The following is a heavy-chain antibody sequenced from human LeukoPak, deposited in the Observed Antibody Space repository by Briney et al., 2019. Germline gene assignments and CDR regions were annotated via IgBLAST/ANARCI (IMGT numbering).Heavy chain of an antibody. Sequence: GASVKVSCKASGYTFTSYGISWVRQAPGQGLEWMGGIIPIFGTANYAQKFQGRVTITADESTSTAYMELSSLRSEDTAVYYCARERVEMATEGSFDYWGQGTLVTVSS. CDR3: ARERVEMATEGSFDY. J-gene: IGHJ4*02. CDR1: GYTFTSYG. D-gene: IGHD5-24*01. V-gene: IGHV1-69*13. CDR2: IIPIFGTA.